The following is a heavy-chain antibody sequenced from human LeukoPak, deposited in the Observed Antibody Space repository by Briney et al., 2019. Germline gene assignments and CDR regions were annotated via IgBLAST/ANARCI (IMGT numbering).Heavy chain of an antibody. J-gene: IGHJ5*02. V-gene: IGHV4-61*02. D-gene: IGHD1-7*01. CDR1: GGSISSGSYY. CDR2: IYTSGST. Sequence: SSETLSLTCTISGGSISSGSYYWSWIRQPAGKGLEWIGRIYTSGSTNYNPSLKSRVTISVDTSKNQFSLKLSSVTAADTAVYYCARDGGYNWNYDWFDPWGQGTLVTVPS. CDR3: ARDGGYNWNYDWFDP.